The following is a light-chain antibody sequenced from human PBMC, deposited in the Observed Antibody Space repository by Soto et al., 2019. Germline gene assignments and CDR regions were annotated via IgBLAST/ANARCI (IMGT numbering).Light chain of an antibody. CDR2: DAS. Sequence: EIVLTQSPATLSLSPWERATLSCRASQSVSSYLAWYQQKPGQAPRLLMYDASNRATGIPARFSGSVSGTDFTLTISSREPEDGAVYYCQQRSNWPQLTFGGGTKLDIK. CDR1: QSVSSY. J-gene: IGKJ4*01. CDR3: QQRSNWPQLT. V-gene: IGKV3-11*01.